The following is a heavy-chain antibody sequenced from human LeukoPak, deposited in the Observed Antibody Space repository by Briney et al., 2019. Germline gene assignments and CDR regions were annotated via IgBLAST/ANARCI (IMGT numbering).Heavy chain of an antibody. V-gene: IGHV4-59*01. CDR3: ARLGGPAAVDY. CDR1: GDSISSNY. CDR2: MYNSGST. Sequence: PSETLSLTCTVSGDSISSNYWSWIRQPPGRGLEWIGYMYNSGSTYYNPSLKSRVTISGDTSKNQFSLKLTSVTAADTAVYYCARLGGPAAVDYWGQGTLVTVSS. J-gene: IGHJ4*02. D-gene: IGHD2-2*01.